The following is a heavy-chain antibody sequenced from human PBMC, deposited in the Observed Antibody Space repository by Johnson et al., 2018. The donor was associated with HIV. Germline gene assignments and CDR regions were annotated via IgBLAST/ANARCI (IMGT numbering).Heavy chain of an antibody. CDR3: ARAERSSSGVDAFDI. CDR2: ISGSGGST. D-gene: IGHD6-6*01. CDR1: GFTVSSSW. Sequence: QVQLVESGGGLVRPGGSLRLSCTASGFTVSSSWIHWVRQAPGKGLEWVSAISGSGGSTYYADSVKGRFTISRDNSKNTLYLQMNSLRAEDTAVYYWARAERSSSGVDAFDIWGQGTMVTVSS. V-gene: IGHV3-64*04. J-gene: IGHJ3*02.